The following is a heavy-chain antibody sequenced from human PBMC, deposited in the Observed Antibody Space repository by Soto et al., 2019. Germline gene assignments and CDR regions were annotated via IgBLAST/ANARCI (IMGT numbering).Heavy chain of an antibody. D-gene: IGHD2-2*01. CDR2: INAGNGNT. CDR3: AREQIDILVPAAIYYYYGMDV. J-gene: IGHJ6*02. Sequence: AASVKVSCKASGYTFTSYAMHWVRQAPGQRLEWMGWINAGNGNTKYSQKFQGRVTITRDTSASTAYMELSSLRSEDTAVYYCAREQIDILVPAAIYYYYGMDVWGQGTTVTVSS. CDR1: GYTFTSYA. V-gene: IGHV1-3*01.